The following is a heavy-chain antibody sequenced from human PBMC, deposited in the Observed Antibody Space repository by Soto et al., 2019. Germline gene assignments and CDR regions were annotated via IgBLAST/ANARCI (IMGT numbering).Heavy chain of an antibody. CDR2: IIPIFGTA. Sequence: QVQLVQSGAEVKKPGSSVKVSCKASGGTFSSYAISWVRQAPGQGLEWMGGIIPIFGTANYAQKFQGRVTITADESTSTAYRELSSLRSEDTAVYYCARAKDIVLVPAAVLNYYYGMDVWGQGTTVTVSS. CDR3: ARAKDIVLVPAAVLNYYYGMDV. CDR1: GGTFSSYA. V-gene: IGHV1-69*12. D-gene: IGHD2-2*01. J-gene: IGHJ6*02.